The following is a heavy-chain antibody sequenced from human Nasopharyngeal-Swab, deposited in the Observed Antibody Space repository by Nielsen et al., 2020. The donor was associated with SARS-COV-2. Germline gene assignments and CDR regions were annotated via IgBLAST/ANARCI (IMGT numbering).Heavy chain of an antibody. CDR2: ISGSVGST. D-gene: IGHD6-13*01. J-gene: IGHJ1*01. CDR3: AKDGEEQQLVRYFQH. Sequence: GESLKISCAASGFTFSNYAMSWVRQAPGKGLELVSSISGSVGSTYYADSVKGRFTISRDNSKNTLSLQMNSLRAEDTAVYYCAKDGEEQQLVRYFQHWGQGTLVTVSS. V-gene: IGHV3-23*01. CDR1: GFTFSNYA.